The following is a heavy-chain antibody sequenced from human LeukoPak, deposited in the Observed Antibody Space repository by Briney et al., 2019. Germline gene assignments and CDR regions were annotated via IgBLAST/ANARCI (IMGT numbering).Heavy chain of an antibody. CDR3: ARAYYDFWSGYYKGAGY. CDR2: INPSGGST. J-gene: IGHJ4*02. CDR1: GYTFTHYY. Sequence: ASVKVSCKASGYTFTHYYMHWVRQAPGQGLEWMGIINPSGGSTSYAQKFQGRVTMTRDMSTSTVYMELSSLRSEDTAVYYCARAYYDFWSGYYKGAGYWGQGTLVTVSS. V-gene: IGHV1-46*01. D-gene: IGHD3-3*01.